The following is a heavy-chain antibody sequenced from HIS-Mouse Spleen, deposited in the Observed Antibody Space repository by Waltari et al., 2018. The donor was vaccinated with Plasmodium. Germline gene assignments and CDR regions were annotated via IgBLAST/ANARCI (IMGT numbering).Heavy chain of an antibody. D-gene: IGHD6-13*01. CDR3: ASSWYWYFDL. J-gene: IGHJ2*01. CDR2: IKQDGSEK. CDR1: GFTFSSYW. V-gene: IGHV3-7*01. Sequence: EVQLVESGGGLVQPGGSLRLSCAAPGFTFSSYWMSWVRQAPGKGLEWVANIKQDGSEKYYVDSVKGRFTISRDNAKNSLYLQMNSLRAEDTAVYYCASSWYWYFDLWGHGTLVTVSS.